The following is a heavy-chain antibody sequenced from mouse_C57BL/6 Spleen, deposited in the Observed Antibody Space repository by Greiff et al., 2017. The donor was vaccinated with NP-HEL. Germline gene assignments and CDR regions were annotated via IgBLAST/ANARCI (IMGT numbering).Heavy chain of an antibody. CDR3: ARDERAMDY. D-gene: IGHD6-2*01. CDR1: GFTFSDYG. V-gene: IGHV5-17*01. CDR2: ISSGSSTI. Sequence: EVHLVESGGGLVKPGGSLKLSCAASGFTFSDYGMHWVRQAPEKGLEWVAYISSGSSTIYYADTVKGRFTISRDNAKNTLFLQMTSLRSENTALYYCARDERAMDYWGQGTSVTVSS. J-gene: IGHJ4*01.